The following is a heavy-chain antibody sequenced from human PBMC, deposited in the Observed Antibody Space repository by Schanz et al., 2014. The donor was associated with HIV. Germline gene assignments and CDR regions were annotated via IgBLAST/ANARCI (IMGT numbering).Heavy chain of an antibody. CDR3: AKFGRLLGNFDD. V-gene: IGHV3-30*18. J-gene: IGHJ4*02. CDR1: GITFSGFPFSNYG. CDR2: ISYDGIRK. Sequence: QVQLVESGGGVVQPGGSLRLSCAVSGITFSGFPFSNYGMHWVRQTPGKGLEWVAVISYDGIRKNYADSVKGRFTISRDNSKNTLNLQMKSLRAEDTAVYYCAKFGRLLGNFDDWGQGTLVTVSS. D-gene: IGHD2-15*01.